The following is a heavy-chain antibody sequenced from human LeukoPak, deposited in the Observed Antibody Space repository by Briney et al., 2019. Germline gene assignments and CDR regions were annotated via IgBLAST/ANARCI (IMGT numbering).Heavy chain of an antibody. Sequence: GSLRLSCAASGFTFSSYEMNWVRQAPGKGLEWVSYISSSGSTIYYADSVKGRFTISRDNAKNSLYLQMNSLRAEDTAVYYCARALAAYSWFDPWGQGTLVTVSS. J-gene: IGHJ5*02. CDR3: ARALAAYSWFDP. CDR2: ISSSGSTI. CDR1: GFTFSSYE. D-gene: IGHD2-21*01. V-gene: IGHV3-48*03.